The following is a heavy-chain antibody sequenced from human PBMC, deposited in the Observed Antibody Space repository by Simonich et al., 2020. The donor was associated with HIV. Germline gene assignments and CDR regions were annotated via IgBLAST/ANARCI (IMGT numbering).Heavy chain of an antibody. V-gene: IGHV4-34*01. CDR2: SNLHGPT. J-gene: IGHJ5*02. CDR3: ARGSMIAVVRNWFDP. D-gene: IGHD3-22*01. Sequence: QVQLQQWGAGLLKPSATLSLTCAVNGGSFSGYYWSWIRQPPGKGLGWIGESNLHGPTNYYPALKSGCTISFDTSKNQFSLTLSSVTAADTAVYYCARGSMIAVVRNWFDPWGQGALVTVSS. CDR1: GGSFSGYY.